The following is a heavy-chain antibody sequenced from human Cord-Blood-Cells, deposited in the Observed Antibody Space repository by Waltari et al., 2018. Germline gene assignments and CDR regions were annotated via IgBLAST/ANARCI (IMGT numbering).Heavy chain of an antibody. CDR2: ISYDGSNK. V-gene: IGHV3-30*18. CDR3: AKVGSVSSSWYYFDY. J-gene: IGHJ4*02. Sequence: QVQLVESGGGVVQPVRSLRLSRAASGSTFSSYGMHCVSQAPGKGLEWVAVISYDGSNKYYADSVKGRFTISRDNSKNTLYLQMNSLRAEDTAVYYCAKVGSVSSSWYYFDYWGQGTLVTVSS. CDR1: GSTFSSYG. D-gene: IGHD6-13*01.